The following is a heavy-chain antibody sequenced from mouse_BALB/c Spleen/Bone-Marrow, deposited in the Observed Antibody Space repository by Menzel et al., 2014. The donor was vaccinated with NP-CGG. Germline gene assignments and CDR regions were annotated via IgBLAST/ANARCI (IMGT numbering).Heavy chain of an antibody. V-gene: IGHV14-3*02. Sequence: EVQLQQSGAELVKPGASVKLSCTASGFNIKDTYMHWVKPRPEQGLEWIGRIDPANGNTEYDPKFQAKATITPDTSSNTAYLQLSSLTSEDTAVYYCARSGDYDKAWFAYWGQGTLVTVSA. CDR3: ARSGDYDKAWFAY. D-gene: IGHD2-4*01. J-gene: IGHJ3*01. CDR1: GFNIKDTY. CDR2: IDPANGNT.